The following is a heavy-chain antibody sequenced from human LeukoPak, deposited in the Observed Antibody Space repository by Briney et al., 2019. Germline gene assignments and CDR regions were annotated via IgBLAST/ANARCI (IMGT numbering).Heavy chain of an antibody. Sequence: GGSLRLSCAASGFTFSSYGMHWVRQAPGKGLEWVAVISYDGSNKYYADSVKGRFTISRDNSKNTLYLQMNSLRAEDTAVYYCARVSPFGELARAPYYFDYWGQGTLVTVSS. CDR2: ISYDGSNK. D-gene: IGHD3-10*01. CDR3: ARVSPFGELARAPYYFDY. CDR1: GFTFSSYG. V-gene: IGHV3-30*03. J-gene: IGHJ4*02.